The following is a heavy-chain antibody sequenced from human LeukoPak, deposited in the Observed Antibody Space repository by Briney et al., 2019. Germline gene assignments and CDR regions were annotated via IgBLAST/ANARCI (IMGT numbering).Heavy chain of an antibody. CDR3: AKDTGGTCYSAIAY. J-gene: IGHJ4*02. V-gene: IGHV3-23*01. Sequence: HPGGSLRLSCAASGFSFSTYATNWVRQAPGKGLEWVSGICGNDGKTYYADSVKGRFTISRDNSKNTLHLQMNSLRAEDTALYYCAKDTGGTCYSAIAYWGQGALVTVST. CDR1: GFSFSTYA. CDR2: ICGNDGKT. D-gene: IGHD2-15*01.